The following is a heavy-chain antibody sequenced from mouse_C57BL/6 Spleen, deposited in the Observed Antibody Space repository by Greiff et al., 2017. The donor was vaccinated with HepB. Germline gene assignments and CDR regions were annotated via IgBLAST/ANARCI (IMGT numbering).Heavy chain of an antibody. D-gene: IGHD1-1*01. CDR2: IDPSDSYT. J-gene: IGHJ2*01. Sequence: VQLQQPGAELVRPGTSVKLSCKASGYTFTSYWMHWVKQRPGQGLEWIGVIDPSDSYTNYNQKFKGKATLTVDTSSSTAYMQLSSLTSEDSAVYYCARRRVTTVVEGFDYWGQGTTLTVSS. V-gene: IGHV1-59*01. CDR3: ARRRVTTVVEGFDY. CDR1: GYTFTSYW.